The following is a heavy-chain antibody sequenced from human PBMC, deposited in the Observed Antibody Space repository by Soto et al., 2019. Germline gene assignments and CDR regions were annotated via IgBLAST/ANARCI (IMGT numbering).Heavy chain of an antibody. CDR3: ARESAMTTVTDY. V-gene: IGHV1-69*08. J-gene: IGHJ4*02. D-gene: IGHD4-17*01. Sequence: QVQLVQSGAEVKKPGSSVKVSCKASGGTFSSYTISWVRQAPGQGLEWMGRIIPILGIANYAQKFQGRVTITADKSTSTAYMELSSLRSEGTAVYYCARESAMTTVTDYWGQGTLVTVSS. CDR1: GGTFSSYT. CDR2: IIPILGIA.